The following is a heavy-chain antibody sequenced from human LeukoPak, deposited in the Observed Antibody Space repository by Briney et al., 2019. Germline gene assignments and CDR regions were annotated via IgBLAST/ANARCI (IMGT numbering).Heavy chain of an antibody. V-gene: IGHV3-33*06. Sequence: QPGGSLRLSCAASGSTFNSYGMHWVRQAPGKGLEWVAVIWYDGSNKKYADFVKGRFTISRDNSKNTLYLQMNSLRAEDTAVYYCAKGLYCSSTSCYFENYYYYYMDVWGKGTTVTVSS. J-gene: IGHJ6*03. CDR1: GSTFNSYG. CDR3: AKGLYCSSTSCYFENYYYYYMDV. CDR2: IWYDGSNK. D-gene: IGHD2-2*01.